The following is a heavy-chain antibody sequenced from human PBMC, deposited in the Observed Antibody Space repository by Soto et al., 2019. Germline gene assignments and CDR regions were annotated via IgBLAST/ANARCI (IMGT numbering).Heavy chain of an antibody. CDR1: GGSFSGYY. J-gene: IGHJ3*02. CDR3: ARVWGYSSSSCAFDI. V-gene: IGHV4-34*01. Sequence: QVQLQQWGAGLLKPSETLSLTCAVYGGSFSGYYWSWIRQPPGKGLEWIGEINHSGSTNYNPSLKSRVTTSVDTSKNQFSLKLSSVTAADTAVYYCARVWGYSSSSCAFDIWGQGTMVTVSS. D-gene: IGHD6-6*01. CDR2: INHSGST.